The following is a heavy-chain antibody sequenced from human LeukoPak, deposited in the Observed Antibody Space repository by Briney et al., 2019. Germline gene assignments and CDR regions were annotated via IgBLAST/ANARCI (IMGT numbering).Heavy chain of an antibody. CDR1: GYTFTGYY. CDR2: INPDSGAT. CDR3: ARDRGYLGERPLGMGFGYLDY. V-gene: IGHV1-2*02. Sequence: ASVRVSCKASGYTFTGYYIHWVRQAPGQGPEWMGWINPDSGATKYAQKFEGRVTFTRDTSTATAYMDLHRLRSDDTAVYYCARDRGYLGERPLGMGFGYLDYWGQGPLVSVSS. J-gene: IGHJ4*02. D-gene: IGHD3-16*01.